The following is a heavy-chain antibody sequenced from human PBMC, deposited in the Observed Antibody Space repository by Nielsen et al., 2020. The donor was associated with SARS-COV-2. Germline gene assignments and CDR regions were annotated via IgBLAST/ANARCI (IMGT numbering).Heavy chain of an antibody. CDR2: ISRNNGKT. CDR3: ARDLRERGGWFDP. V-gene: IGHV1-18*04. Sequence: ASVKVSCKASGYTFTTYGIGWVRQASGQGLEWMGWISRNNGKTQYAQKFQGRVTMTTDTPTSTAYMELRSLRSDDTAIYYCARDLRERGGWFDPWGQGTLVTVSS. D-gene: IGHD2-15*01. CDR1: GYTFTTYG. J-gene: IGHJ5*02.